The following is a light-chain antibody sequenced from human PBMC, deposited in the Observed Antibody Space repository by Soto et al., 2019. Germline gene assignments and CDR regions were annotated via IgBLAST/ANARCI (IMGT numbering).Light chain of an antibody. CDR1: QSISSW. Sequence: DIQMTQSPSTLSASVGDRVTITCRASQSISSWFAWYQQKPGKAPKLLIYDASSLESGVPSRFSGSGSGTEFTLTISSLQPDDFATYYCQQHGTFGQGTKVEIK. CDR3: QQHGT. V-gene: IGKV1-5*01. CDR2: DAS. J-gene: IGKJ1*01.